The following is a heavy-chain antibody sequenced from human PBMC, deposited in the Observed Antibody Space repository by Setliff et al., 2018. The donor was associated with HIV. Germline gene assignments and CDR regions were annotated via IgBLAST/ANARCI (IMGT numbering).Heavy chain of an antibody. CDR2: INHSGST. Sequence: SETLSLTCAVYGGSFNGYYWSWIRQPPGKGLEWIGEINHSGSTNYNPSLKSRVTMSVDKSKNQFSLRLSSVTAADTAVYYCARARRAGSGDYYYYFDYWGQGTLVTVSS. J-gene: IGHJ4*02. CDR3: ARARRAGSGDYYYYFDY. V-gene: IGHV4-34*01. CDR1: GGSFNGYY. D-gene: IGHD3-22*01.